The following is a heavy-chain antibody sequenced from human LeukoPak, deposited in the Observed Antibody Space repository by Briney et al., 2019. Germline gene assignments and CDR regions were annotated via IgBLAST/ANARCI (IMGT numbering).Heavy chain of an antibody. Sequence: SETLSLTCTVSGGSISSYYWSWIRQPPGKGLEWIGCIYYSGSTNYNPSLKSRVTISVDTSKNQFSLKLSSVTAADTAVYYCASRDYYDSSYTAYWGQGTLVTVSS. CDR3: ASRDYYDSSYTAY. CDR2: IYYSGST. D-gene: IGHD3-22*01. J-gene: IGHJ4*02. V-gene: IGHV4-59*12. CDR1: GGSISSYY.